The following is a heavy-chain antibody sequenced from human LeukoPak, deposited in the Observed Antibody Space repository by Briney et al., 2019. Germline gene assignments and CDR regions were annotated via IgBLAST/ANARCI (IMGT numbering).Heavy chain of an antibody. Sequence: ASVKVSCKASGGTFSSYAISWVRQAPGQGLEWMGRIIPILGIANYAQKFQGRVTITADKSTSTAYMELSSLRSEDTAVYYCARDLRPSKYCSSTSCPWDVGGQGTTVTVSS. CDR1: GGTFSSYA. CDR3: ARDLRPSKYCSSTSCPWDV. D-gene: IGHD2-2*01. CDR2: IIPILGIA. V-gene: IGHV1-69*04. J-gene: IGHJ6*02.